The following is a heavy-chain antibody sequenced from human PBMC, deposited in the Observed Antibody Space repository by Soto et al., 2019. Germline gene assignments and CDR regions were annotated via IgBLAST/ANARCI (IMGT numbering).Heavy chain of an antibody. D-gene: IGHD6-13*01. J-gene: IGHJ4*02. V-gene: IGHV2-5*02. Sequence: QITLKESGPTLVKPTQTLTLTCTFSGFSLSSKRVGVGWIRQPPGKALEWLALIYWDDDVRYSPSLKSRLTIXKXXSKNQVFLTMTNMNPADTGTYYCAHDDVGQQGFDFWGQGTLVTVSS. CDR1: GFSLSSKRVG. CDR2: IYWDDDV. CDR3: AHDDVGQQGFDF.